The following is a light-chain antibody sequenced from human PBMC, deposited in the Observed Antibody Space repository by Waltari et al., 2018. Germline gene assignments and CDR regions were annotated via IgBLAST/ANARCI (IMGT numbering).Light chain of an antibody. Sequence: QSALTQPASVSGSPGQSITIPCSGTSSDVGRYFLVSWYQQHPGKAPKLMIYAGNKRPSGVSNRFSGSKSGNTASLIISGLQAEDEADYYCCSYAGSSTLLFGGGTKLTVL. V-gene: IGLV2-23*01. CDR2: AGN. CDR3: CSYAGSSTLL. J-gene: IGLJ2*01. CDR1: SSDVGRYFL.